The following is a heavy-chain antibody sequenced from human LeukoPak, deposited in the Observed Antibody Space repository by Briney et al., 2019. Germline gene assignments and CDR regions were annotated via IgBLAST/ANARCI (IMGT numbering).Heavy chain of an antibody. CDR3: ARTDILTGYSFDC. V-gene: IGHV3-74*01. D-gene: IGHD3-9*01. CDR1: GFTFNSYW. CDR2: INSGGSST. Sequence: GGSLRLSCAASGFTFNSYWMHRVRQVPGKGLVWVSRINSGGSSTSYADSVKGRFTISRDNAKNTLYLQMNSLRAEDTAVFYCARTDILTGYSFDCWGQGTLVTVSS. J-gene: IGHJ4*02.